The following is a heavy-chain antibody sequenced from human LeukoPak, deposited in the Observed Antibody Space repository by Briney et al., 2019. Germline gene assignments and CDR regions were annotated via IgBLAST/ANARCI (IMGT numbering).Heavy chain of an antibody. J-gene: IGHJ5*02. Sequence: PSETLSLTCTVSGGSISSYYWSWIRQPAGKGLEWIGRIYTSGSTNYNPSLKSRVTMSVDTSKNQFSLKLSSVTAADTAVYYCARDSLDIVVVPAVKGSDNWLDPWGQGTLVTVSS. D-gene: IGHD2-2*03. CDR3: ARDSLDIVVVPAVKGSDNWLDP. V-gene: IGHV4-4*07. CDR2: IYTSGST. CDR1: GGSISSYY.